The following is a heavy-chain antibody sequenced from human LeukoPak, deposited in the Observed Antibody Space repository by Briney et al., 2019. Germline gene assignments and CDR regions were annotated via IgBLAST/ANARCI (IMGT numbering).Heavy chain of an antibody. V-gene: IGHV3-7*03. Sequence: GGSLRLSCAASGFTFSRYWMSWVRQAPGMGLEWVANIKQDGSENYYVDSVKGRFTISRDNAKNSLYLQMNSLRAEDTALYYCAILGYSSGWYGGGFDYWGQGTLVTVSS. J-gene: IGHJ4*02. D-gene: IGHD6-19*01. CDR1: GFTFSRYW. CDR2: IKQDGSEN. CDR3: AILGYSSGWYGGGFDY.